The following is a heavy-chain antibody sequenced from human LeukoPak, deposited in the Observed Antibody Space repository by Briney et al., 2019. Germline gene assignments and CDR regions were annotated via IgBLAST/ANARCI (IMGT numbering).Heavy chain of an antibody. CDR2: IYYSGST. J-gene: IGHJ5*02. CDR3: ARDVPQRYSGSYNWFDP. V-gene: IGHV4-39*07. Sequence: GSLRLSCAASGFTFSSYGMSWVRQAPGKGLEWIGTIYYSGSTYYSPSLKSRLTISVDTSKNQFSLKLSSVTAADTAVYYCARDVPQRYSGSYNWFDPWGQGTLVTVSS. CDR1: GFTFSSYG. D-gene: IGHD1-26*01.